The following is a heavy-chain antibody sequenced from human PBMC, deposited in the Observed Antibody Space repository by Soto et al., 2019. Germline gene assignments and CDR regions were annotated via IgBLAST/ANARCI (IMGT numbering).Heavy chain of an antibody. CDR2: VSIGGST. CDR3: AKRRGAGGHFDY. D-gene: IGHD2-15*01. CDR1: GFTFSSYA. V-gene: IGHV3-23*01. Sequence: PVGFLRLSCAASGFTFSSYAMGWVRQGPGKGLEWVAVVSIGGSTHYADSVRGRFTISRDNSKNTLSLQMNSLTAEEKAVYFCAKRRGAGGHFDYWGQGALVTVSS. J-gene: IGHJ4*02.